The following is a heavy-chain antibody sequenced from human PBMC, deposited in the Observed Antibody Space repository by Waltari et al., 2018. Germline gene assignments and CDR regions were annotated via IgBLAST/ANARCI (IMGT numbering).Heavy chain of an antibody. J-gene: IGHJ6*03. Sequence: QVQLQESGPGLVKPSETLSLTCTVSGGSISSYYWSWIRQPPGKGLEWIGYIYYSGSTNYNPSLKSRVTISVDTSKNQFSLKLSSVTAADTAVYYCARDSLTAAMGKYYYYMDVWGKGTTVTISS. CDR2: IYYSGST. V-gene: IGHV4-59*01. CDR3: ARDSLTAAMGKYYYYMDV. CDR1: GGSISSYY. D-gene: IGHD2-2*01.